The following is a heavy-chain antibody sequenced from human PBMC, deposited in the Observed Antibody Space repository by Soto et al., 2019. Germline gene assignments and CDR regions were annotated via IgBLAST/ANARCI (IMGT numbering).Heavy chain of an antibody. CDR1: GGTFSSYA. Sequence: QVQLVQSGAEVKKPGSSVKVSCKASGGTFSSYAISWVRQAPGQGLEWMGGISPIFGTANYAQKLQGRVTITADESTSTAYMELSSLRSEDTAVYYCARPQRVRWNYDWYFDLWGRGTLVTVSS. D-gene: IGHD1-7*01. J-gene: IGHJ2*01. CDR3: ARPQRVRWNYDWYFDL. V-gene: IGHV1-69*12. CDR2: ISPIFGTA.